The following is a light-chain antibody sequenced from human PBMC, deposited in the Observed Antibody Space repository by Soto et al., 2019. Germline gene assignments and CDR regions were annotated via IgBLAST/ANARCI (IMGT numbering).Light chain of an antibody. CDR3: HQFGYSPRT. V-gene: IGKV3-20*01. J-gene: IGKJ1*01. CDR2: ATS. Sequence: EIVLTQSPGTLSLSPGETATLSCRASQTVNSDYLAWFQQRPGQAPRLLIFATSRRATDIPDRFSGSGSGTYFTLAIRRLEPEDFAVYYCHQFGYSPRTSGQGTTVDIK. CDR1: QTVNSDY.